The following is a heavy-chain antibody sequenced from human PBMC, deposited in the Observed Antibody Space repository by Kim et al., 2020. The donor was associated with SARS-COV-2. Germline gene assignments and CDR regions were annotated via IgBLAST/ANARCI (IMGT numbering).Heavy chain of an antibody. CDR3: IRVGSTYYDSSGHPY. D-gene: IGHD3-22*01. V-gene: IGHV3-49*02. Sequence: ASVKGRFTISRDDSKSIAYLQMNSLKTEDTAVYYCIRVGSTYYDSSGHPYWGQGTLVTVSS. J-gene: IGHJ4*02.